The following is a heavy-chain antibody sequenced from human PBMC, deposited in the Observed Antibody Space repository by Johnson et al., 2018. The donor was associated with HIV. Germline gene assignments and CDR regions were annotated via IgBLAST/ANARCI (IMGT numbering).Heavy chain of an antibody. V-gene: IGHV3-74*02. Sequence: VQLVESGGGFVQPGGSLRLSCAASGFDFSSSWMHWVRQAPGKGLVWVSRIRNDGSVTTYADSVKGRFFISSDNSKNALYLQMNSLRAEDTAVYYCTRGLDYYDCHSGVDAFDIWGQGTMVTVSS. CDR3: TRGLDYYDCHSGVDAFDI. CDR2: IRNDGSVT. CDR1: GFDFSSSW. J-gene: IGHJ3*02. D-gene: IGHD3-22*01.